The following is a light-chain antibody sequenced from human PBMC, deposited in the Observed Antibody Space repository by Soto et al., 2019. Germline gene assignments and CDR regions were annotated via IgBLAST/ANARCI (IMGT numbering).Light chain of an antibody. CDR3: RSCDSSLSGCV. Sequence: QSVLTQPPSVSGAPGQRVTLSVTGSGSDIAASYDIHWCLQLAGTAPKRLIYGNSNRPSGVPDRFSGSKSGTSASLAITGLQAEEDVDYYCRSCDSSLSGCVFATGTKFTVL. J-gene: IGLJ1*01. CDR1: GSDIAASYD. V-gene: IGLV1-40*01. CDR2: GNS.